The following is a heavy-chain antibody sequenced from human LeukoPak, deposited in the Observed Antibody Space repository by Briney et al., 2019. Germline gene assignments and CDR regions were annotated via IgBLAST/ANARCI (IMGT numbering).Heavy chain of an antibody. CDR2: TYYRSKWYN. V-gene: IGHV6-1*01. D-gene: IGHD3-3*01. J-gene: IGHJ6*02. Sequence: SQTLSLTCAISGDSVSSNSAAWNWLRQSPSRGLEWLGRTYYRSKWYNDYAVSVKSRITINPDTSKNQFSLQLNSVTPEDTAVYYCARVVSPTNYDFWSGYYPTYGMDVWGQGTTVTVSS. CDR3: ARVVSPTNYDFWSGYYPTYGMDV. CDR1: GDSVSSNSAA.